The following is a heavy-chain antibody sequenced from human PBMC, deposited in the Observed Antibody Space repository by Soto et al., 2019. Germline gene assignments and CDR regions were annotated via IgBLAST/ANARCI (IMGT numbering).Heavy chain of an antibody. CDR1: GFTFSNYW. CDR2: LNRDGSRT. CDR3: ARDLGGAGSY. J-gene: IGHJ4*02. V-gene: IGHV3-74*01. D-gene: IGHD1-26*01. Sequence: AQLVESGGGLVQPGGSLRPSCAASGFTFSNYWMHWVRQVPGQGPVWVSRLNRDGSRTDYADSVRGRFTIFRDNARNTLYLQMNSLRAEDTAMYYCARDLGGAGSYWGQGTLVTVSS.